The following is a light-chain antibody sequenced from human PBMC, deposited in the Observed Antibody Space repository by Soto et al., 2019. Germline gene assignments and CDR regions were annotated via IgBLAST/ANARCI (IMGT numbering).Light chain of an antibody. J-gene: IGLJ3*02. CDR3: CSYTSSSTLGV. CDR1: STDIGRYNY. CDR2: DVS. V-gene: IGLV2-14*03. Sequence: QSALTQPASVSGSPGQSITISCTGTSTDIGRYNYVSWYQQHPGKAPKLIIYDVSTRPSGVSNRFSGSKSGNTASLTISGLQAEDEDDYYCCSYTSSSTLGVFGGGTKLTVL.